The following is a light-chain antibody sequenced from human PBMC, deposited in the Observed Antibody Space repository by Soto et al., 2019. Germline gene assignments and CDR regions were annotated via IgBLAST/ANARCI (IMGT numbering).Light chain of an antibody. CDR1: QSIDDW. Sequence: DIQMTQSPSTLSASVGDRVTITCRASQSIDDWLAWYQQKPGKAPKLLIYTASSLQTGGPSRFSGSGSGTEFTLTISSLQPDDFDTCYCQQYHRYITFGPGTRLEIK. CDR2: TAS. J-gene: IGKJ5*01. CDR3: QQYHRYIT. V-gene: IGKV1-5*03.